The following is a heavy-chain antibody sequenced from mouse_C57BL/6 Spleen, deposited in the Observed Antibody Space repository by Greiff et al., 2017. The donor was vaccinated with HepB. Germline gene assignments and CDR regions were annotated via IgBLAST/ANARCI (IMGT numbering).Heavy chain of an antibody. Sequence: QVHVKQSGAELVKPGASVKLSCKASGYTFTEYTIHWVKQRSGQGLEWIGWFYPGSGSIKYNEKFKDKATLTADKSSSTVYMELSRLTSEDSAVYFCARHEVDYGSFAYWGQGTLVTVSA. CDR3: ARHEVDYGSFAY. CDR2: FYPGSGSI. J-gene: IGHJ3*01. V-gene: IGHV1-62-2*01. D-gene: IGHD1-1*01. CDR1: GYTFTEYT.